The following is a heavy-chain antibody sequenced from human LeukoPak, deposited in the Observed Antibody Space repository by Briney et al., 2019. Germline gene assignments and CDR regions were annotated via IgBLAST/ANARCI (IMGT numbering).Heavy chain of an antibody. J-gene: IGHJ3*02. V-gene: IGHV3-7*01. Sequence: GGSLRLSCAASGFTFSNYWMSWVRQAPGKGLEWVANIKQDGSEKYYVDSVKGRFTISRDNAKNSLYLQMNSLRAEDTAVYYCARADILTGWRAFDIWGQGTMVTVSS. CDR3: ARADILTGWRAFDI. CDR1: GFTFSNYW. D-gene: IGHD3-9*01. CDR2: IKQDGSEK.